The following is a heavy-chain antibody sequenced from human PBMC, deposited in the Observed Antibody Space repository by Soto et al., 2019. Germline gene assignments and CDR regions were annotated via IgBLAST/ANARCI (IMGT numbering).Heavy chain of an antibody. V-gene: IGHV3-23*01. J-gene: IGHJ4*02. CDR1: GFTFSSYA. D-gene: IGHD3-22*01. CDR3: XKPRREYDSRGYYYFDY. Sequence: GGSLRLSCAASGFTFSSYAMSWVRQAPGKGLEWVSAISGSGGSTYYADSVKGRFTISRDNSKNTLYLQMNSLRAEDTAVYYCXKPRREYDSRGYYYFDYWGQGTLVTVSS. CDR2: ISGSGGST.